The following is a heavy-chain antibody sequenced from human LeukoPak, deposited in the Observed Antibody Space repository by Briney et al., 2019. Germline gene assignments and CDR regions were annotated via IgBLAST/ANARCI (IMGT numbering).Heavy chain of an antibody. CDR3: ATVGLRSIDY. V-gene: IGHV3-48*03. D-gene: IGHD5-12*01. CDR1: GFTFSSYE. Sequence: GGSLRLSCAASGFTFSSYEMNWVRQAPGKGLEWVSYISSSGSTIYYADSVKGRFTISRDNAKNSLYLQMNSLRAEDTAVYYCATVGLRSIDYWGQGTLVTVSS. J-gene: IGHJ4*02. CDR2: ISSSGSTI.